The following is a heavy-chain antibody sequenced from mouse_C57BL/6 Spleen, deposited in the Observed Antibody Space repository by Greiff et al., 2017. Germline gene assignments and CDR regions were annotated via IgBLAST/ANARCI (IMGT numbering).Heavy chain of an antibody. J-gene: IGHJ4*01. CDR1: GYNFTNYC. CDR3: ASSDNSGGENWYRDY. V-gene: IGHV1-77*01. D-gene: IGHD4-1*01. CDR2: IDPNNGNT. Sequence: QVQLKQSGAELVRPGASVKMSCKASGYNFTNYCMNWVKQSTGKGLEWIGEIDPNNGNTNYNQKFKGKATLTADKSSSTAYMQLTSLTSEDSAVYYGASSDNSGGENWYRDYWGQGTTVTVSS.